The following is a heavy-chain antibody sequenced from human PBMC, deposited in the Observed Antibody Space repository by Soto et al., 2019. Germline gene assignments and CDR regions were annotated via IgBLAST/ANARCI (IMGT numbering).Heavy chain of an antibody. Sequence: QVQLQESGPGLLRPSETLSLTCAVSGASVGSRAHHWSWIRQTPGKGLEWIAYVHYSGDTKSNPSPQTPLTTSMDRSRNLISPWLSSVTAADTALYYCVTEYYQTADYHKIDWGQGTLVTVSS. D-gene: IGHD3-9*01. CDR3: VTEYYQTADYHKID. CDR2: VHYSGDT. V-gene: IGHV4-61*08. J-gene: IGHJ4*02. CDR1: GASVGSRAHH.